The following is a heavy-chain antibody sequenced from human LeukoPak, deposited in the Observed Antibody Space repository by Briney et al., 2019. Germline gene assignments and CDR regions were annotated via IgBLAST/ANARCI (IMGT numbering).Heavy chain of an antibody. CDR3: ARQDSYYDSCGYYHEY. CDR2: INPNSGGT. J-gene: IGHJ4*02. V-gene: IGHV1-2*02. CDR1: GYTFTGYY. Sequence: ASVKVSCKASGYTFTGYYTHWVRQAPGQGLEWMGWINPNSGGTNYAQKFQGRVTMTRDTSISTAYMELSRLRSDDTAVYYCARQDSYYDSCGYYHEYWGQGTLVTVSS. D-gene: IGHD3-22*01.